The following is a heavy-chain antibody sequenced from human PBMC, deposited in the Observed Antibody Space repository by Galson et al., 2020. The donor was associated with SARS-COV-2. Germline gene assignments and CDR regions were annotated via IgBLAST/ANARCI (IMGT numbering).Heavy chain of an antibody. J-gene: IGHJ4*01. V-gene: IGHV4-4*02. CDR2: IHHSGST. D-gene: IGHD3-9*01. CDR3: ARSSNDWFSFDY. CDR1: GGPISSRHW. Sequence: SETLSLTCAVSGGPISSRHWWSWVRQPPGQGLEWIVEIHHSGSTHYNPSLRGRVTITVDTSNNRLSLTLTWVTAADTAVYYCARSSNDWFSFDYCGRGSLVTVSS.